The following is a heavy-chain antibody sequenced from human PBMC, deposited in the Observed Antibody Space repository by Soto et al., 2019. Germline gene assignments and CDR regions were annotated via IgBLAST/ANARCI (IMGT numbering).Heavy chain of an antibody. CDR1: GFIFSTYG. J-gene: IGHJ6*02. CDR3: AKDTATAITSYYFYGMDV. D-gene: IGHD5-12*01. V-gene: IGHV3-30*18. CDR2: ISFDGRNK. Sequence: GGSLRLSCASSGFIFSTYGMHWVRQAPGKGLEWVAVISFDGRNKYYADSVRGRFTISRDNSKNTLHLQMNSLRGEDTAVYYCAKDTATAITSYYFYGMDVWGQGTTVTVSS.